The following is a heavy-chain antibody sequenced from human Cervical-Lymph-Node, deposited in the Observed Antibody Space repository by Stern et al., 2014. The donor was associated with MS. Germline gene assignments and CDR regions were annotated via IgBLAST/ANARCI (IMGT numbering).Heavy chain of an antibody. CDR1: GFPFSHYS. CDR2: ISINSTHT. CDR3: ARARVGDYARSPHLDS. V-gene: IGHV3-21*01. Sequence: EVQLVESGGGLVKPGASLRLSCDASGFPFSHYSINWVRQAPGKGLEWISSISINSTHTCNAASVEGRFTISRDSAKDSVSLHMVSLRAEDTAVYYCARARVGDYARSPHLDSWGQGTLVTVSS. D-gene: IGHD4-17*01. J-gene: IGHJ4*02.